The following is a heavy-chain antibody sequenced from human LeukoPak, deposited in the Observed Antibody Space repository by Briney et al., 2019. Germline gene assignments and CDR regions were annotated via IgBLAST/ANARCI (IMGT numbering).Heavy chain of an antibody. CDR3: ARGRNSYGGGYWYFDL. CDR1: GGSFSDNY. CDR2: INHRETT. J-gene: IGHJ2*01. Sequence: SQTLSLTCAVYGGSFSDNYWSWIRQSPGQGLEWIGEINHRETTNYNAALKNRLTISVDTSKNQISLRMTSMIAADTAFYYCARGRNSYGGGYWYFDLWGRGTLVSVSS. V-gene: IGHV4-34*01. D-gene: IGHD3-10*01.